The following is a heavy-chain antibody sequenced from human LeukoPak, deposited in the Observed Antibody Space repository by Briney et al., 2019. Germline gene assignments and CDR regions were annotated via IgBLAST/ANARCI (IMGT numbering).Heavy chain of an antibody. V-gene: IGHV3-23*01. J-gene: IGHJ4*02. D-gene: IGHD3-22*01. Sequence: PGGSLRLSCAASGFTFSSYAMSWVRQAPGKGLEWVSAISGSGGSTYYADSVKGRFTISRDNSKNTLYLQMNSLRAEDTAVYYCAKFRDSSGYIAPAFDYWGQGTLVTVSS. CDR1: GFTFSSYA. CDR2: ISGSGGST. CDR3: AKFRDSSGYIAPAFDY.